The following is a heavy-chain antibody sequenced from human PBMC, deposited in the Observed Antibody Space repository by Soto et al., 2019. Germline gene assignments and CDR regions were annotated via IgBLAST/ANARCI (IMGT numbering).Heavy chain of an antibody. Sequence: EVQLVQSGAEVKKPGESLKISCKGSGYTFTNYWIGWVRQMPGKGLEWMGIIYPGDSDTKYNPSFHGQVTISADKSITTTYLRWTSLKASDTAIYYCAASIFYYGMDVWGQGTTVTVSS. V-gene: IGHV5-51*01. J-gene: IGHJ6*02. CDR3: AASIFYYGMDV. CDR1: GYTFTNYW. CDR2: IYPGDSDT.